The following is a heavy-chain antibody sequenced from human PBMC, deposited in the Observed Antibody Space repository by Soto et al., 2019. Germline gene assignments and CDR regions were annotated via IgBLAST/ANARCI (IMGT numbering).Heavy chain of an antibody. V-gene: IGHV1-69*13. J-gene: IGHJ6*02. D-gene: IGHD4-17*01. CDR2: IIPIFGTA. CDR1: GGTFGSYA. Sequence: GASVEVSCKASGGTFGSYASIWVRQAPGQGLEWMGGIIPIFGTANYAQKFQGRVTITADESTSTAYMELSSLRSEDTAVYYCARHYGDYTYYYGMDVWGQGTTVTVSS. CDR3: ARHYGDYTYYYGMDV.